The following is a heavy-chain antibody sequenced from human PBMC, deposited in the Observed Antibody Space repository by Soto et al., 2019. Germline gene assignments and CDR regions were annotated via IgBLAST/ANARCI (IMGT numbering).Heavy chain of an antibody. CDR2: IYPDDSKI. J-gene: IGHJ4*02. Sequence: LXDSLMISGKGSGYDFYGFWIVLVRQMAGKGLEWMGTIYPDDSKIRDSPSFQGQVTISADKSISTAYLQWNSLKASDTAMYYCARYGGRTFSEPQFDYWGQGTLVTVSS. CDR1: GYDFYGFW. V-gene: IGHV5-51*01. CDR3: ARYGGRTFSEPQFDY. D-gene: IGHD2-15*01.